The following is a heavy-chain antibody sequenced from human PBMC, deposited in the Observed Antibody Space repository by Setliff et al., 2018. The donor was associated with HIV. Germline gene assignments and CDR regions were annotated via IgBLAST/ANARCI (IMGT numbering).Heavy chain of an antibody. CDR2: IKTKADGGAT. J-gene: IGHJ6*03. CDR3: FTGGYHHSGGYWRSHYYLDV. V-gene: IGHV3-15*07. CDR1: GFTFTNAW. D-gene: IGHD2-21*02. Sequence: GGSLRLSCAASGFTFTNAWMNWVRQAPGKGLERVGRIKTKADGGATDYAASVKGRFTISRDDSDNTLFLQMDSLKTEDTAMYYCFTGGYHHSGGYWRSHYYLDVWGKGTTVTVSS.